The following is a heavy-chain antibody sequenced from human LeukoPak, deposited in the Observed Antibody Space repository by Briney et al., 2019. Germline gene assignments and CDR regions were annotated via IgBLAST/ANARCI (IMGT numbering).Heavy chain of an antibody. CDR2: TYYRSMWSF. D-gene: IGHD2-2*01. Sequence: SQTLSLTCAISGDSLFTSSVAWNWIRPSPTRGLEWLGRTYYRSMWSFDYAISVKSRISISTDTSKNHFSLQLNSVTPEDTAVYYCARGKYTSFDNWGQGTLVTVSS. V-gene: IGHV6-1*01. J-gene: IGHJ4*02. CDR1: GDSLFTSSVA. CDR3: ARGKYTSFDN.